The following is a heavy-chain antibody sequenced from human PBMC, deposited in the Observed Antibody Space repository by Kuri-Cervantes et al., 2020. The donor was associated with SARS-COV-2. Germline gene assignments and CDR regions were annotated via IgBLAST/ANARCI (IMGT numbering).Heavy chain of an antibody. Sequence: SVKVSCKASGGTFSSYAISWVRQVPGQGLEWMGGIIPIFGTANYAQKFQGRVTITADKSTSTAYMELSSLRSEDTAVYYCARDLYYYDSSGPEGYYYYGMDVWGQGTTVTVSS. CDR2: IIPIFGTA. CDR1: GGTFSSYA. V-gene: IGHV1-69*06. J-gene: IGHJ6*02. D-gene: IGHD3-22*01. CDR3: ARDLYYYDSSGPEGYYYYGMDV.